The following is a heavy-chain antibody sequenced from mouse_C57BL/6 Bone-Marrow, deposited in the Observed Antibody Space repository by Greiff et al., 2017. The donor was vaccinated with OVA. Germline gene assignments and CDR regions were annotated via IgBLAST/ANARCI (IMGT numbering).Heavy chain of an antibody. J-gene: IGHJ4*01. CDR2: INPGSGGT. CDR1: GYAFTNYL. D-gene: IGHD1-2*01. CDR3: ASGWFYYTMDY. V-gene: IGHV1-54*01. Sequence: QVQLQQSGAELVRPGTSVKVSCKASGYAFTNYLIEWVKQRPGQGLEWIGVINPGSGGTNYNEKFKGKATLTADKSSSTAYMQLSSLTSEDSAVYFCASGWFYYTMDYWGQGTSVTVSS.